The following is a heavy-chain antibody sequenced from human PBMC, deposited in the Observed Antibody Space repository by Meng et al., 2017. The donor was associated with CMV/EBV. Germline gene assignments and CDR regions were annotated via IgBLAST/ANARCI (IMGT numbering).Heavy chain of an antibody. CDR1: GFTFSSYA. J-gene: IGHJ6*02. V-gene: IGHV3-30-3*01. D-gene: IGHD3-10*01. Sequence: GGSLRLSCAASGFTFSSYAMHWVRQAPGKGLEWVAVISYDGSNKYYADSVKGRVTISRDNSKYTLYLQMNSLRAEDTAVYYCATSITMVRGVNYYYYGMDVWGQGTTVTVSS. CDR3: ATSITMVRGVNYYYYGMDV. CDR2: ISYDGSNK.